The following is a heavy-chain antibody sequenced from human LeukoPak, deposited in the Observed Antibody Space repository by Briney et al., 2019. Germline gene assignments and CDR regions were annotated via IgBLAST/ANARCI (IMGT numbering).Heavy chain of an antibody. CDR2: INPSGGSI. CDR3: ARFSHIAVATYFDY. D-gene: IGHD6-19*01. V-gene: IGHV1-46*01. Sequence: ASVKVSCKASGYTFTSYYMHWVRQAPGQGLEWMGIINPSGGSISYAQTFQGRVTMTRDMSTSTVYMELSSLRSEDTAVYYCARFSHIAVATYFDYWGQGTLVTVSS. J-gene: IGHJ4*02. CDR1: GYTFTSYY.